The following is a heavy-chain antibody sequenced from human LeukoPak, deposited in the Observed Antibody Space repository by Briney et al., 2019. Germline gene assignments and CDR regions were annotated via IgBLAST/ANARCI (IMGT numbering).Heavy chain of an antibody. Sequence: PSETLSLTCAVYGGSFSGYYWSWIRQPPGKGLEWIGEINHSGSTNYNPSLKSRVTISVDASKNQFSLKLSSVTAADTAVYYCATRTDNWFDPWGQGTLVTVSS. CDR2: INHSGST. J-gene: IGHJ5*02. CDR1: GGSFSGYY. V-gene: IGHV4-34*01. CDR3: ATRTDNWFDP.